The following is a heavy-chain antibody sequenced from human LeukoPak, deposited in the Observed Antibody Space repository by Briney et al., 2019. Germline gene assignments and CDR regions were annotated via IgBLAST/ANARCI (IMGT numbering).Heavy chain of an antibody. V-gene: IGHV3-7*03. CDR3: ARLAVPPGNPGWYYHH. Sequence: PGGSLRLSCGASGFTFSDYWMSWVRQGPGEGPEWVANINQGGSEKYYADSVKGRFTISRDNAKNSLDLQMNSLRVEDTAIYYCARLAVPPGNPGWYYHHWGQGTLVTVST. CDR1: GFTFSDYW. J-gene: IGHJ4*02. CDR2: INQGGSEK. D-gene: IGHD2-2*01.